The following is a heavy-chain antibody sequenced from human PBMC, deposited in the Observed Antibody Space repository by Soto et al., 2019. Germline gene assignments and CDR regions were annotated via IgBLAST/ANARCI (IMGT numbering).Heavy chain of an antibody. CDR2: INPNSGGT. J-gene: IGHJ6*02. V-gene: IGHV1-2*02. CDR1: GYTFTGYY. D-gene: IGHD6-19*01. Sequence: ASVKVSCKASGYTFTGYYMHWVRQAPGQGLEWMGWINPNSGGTNYAQKFQGRVTMTRDTSISTAYMELSRLRSDDTAVYYCARELEWLVRGTYYYYGMDVWGQGTTVTV. CDR3: ARELEWLVRGTYYYYGMDV.